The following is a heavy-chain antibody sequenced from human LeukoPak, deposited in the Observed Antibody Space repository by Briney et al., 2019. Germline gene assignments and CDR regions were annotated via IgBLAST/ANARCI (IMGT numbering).Heavy chain of an antibody. V-gene: IGHV3-21*01. J-gene: IGHJ4*02. CDR3: EREHSSGWYATLDY. CDR1: GFTFSSYS. CDR2: ISSSSSYI. D-gene: IGHD6-19*01. Sequence: GGSLRLSCAASGFTFSSYSMNWVREAPGKGLEWVSSISSSSSYIYYADSVKGRFTISRDNAKNSLYLQMNSLRAEDTAVYYWEREHSSGWYATLDYWGQGTLVTVSS.